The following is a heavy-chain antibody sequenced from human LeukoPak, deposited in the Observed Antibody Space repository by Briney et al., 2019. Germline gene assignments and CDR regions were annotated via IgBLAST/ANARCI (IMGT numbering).Heavy chain of an antibody. J-gene: IGHJ4*02. V-gene: IGHV3-33*08. CDR3: ARDLYYFDY. Sequence: PGGSLRLSCAASGFTFSSYAMSWVRQAPGKGLEWVAVIWYDGSNKYYADSVKGRFTISRDNSKNTLYLQMNSLRAEDTAVYYCARDLYYFDYWGQGTLVTVSS. CDR2: IWYDGSNK. CDR1: GFTFSSYA.